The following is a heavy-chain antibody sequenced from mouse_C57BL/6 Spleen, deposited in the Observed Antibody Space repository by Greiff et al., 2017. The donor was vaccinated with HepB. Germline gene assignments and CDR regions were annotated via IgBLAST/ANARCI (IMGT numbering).Heavy chain of an antibody. Sequence: EVQLQQSGAELVKPGASVKLSCTASGFNIKDYYMHWVKQRTEQGLERIGRIDPEDGETKYAPKFQGKATITADTSYNTAYLPLSSLTSEDTAVYDCARVITTVVATDYYAMDYWGQGTSVTVSS. CDR2: IDPEDGET. D-gene: IGHD1-1*01. V-gene: IGHV14-2*01. CDR3: ARVITTVVATDYYAMDY. J-gene: IGHJ4*01. CDR1: GFNIKDYY.